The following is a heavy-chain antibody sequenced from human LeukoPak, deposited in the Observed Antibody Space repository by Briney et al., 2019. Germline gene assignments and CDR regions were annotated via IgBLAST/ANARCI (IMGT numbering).Heavy chain of an antibody. Sequence: SVKVSCKASGGTFSSYAISWVLQAPGQGLEWMGRIIPIFGTANYAQKFQGRVTITTDESTSTAYMGLSSLRSEDTAVYYCATSPYITMIVVGPFDYWGQGTLVTVSS. CDR2: IIPIFGTA. V-gene: IGHV1-69*05. J-gene: IGHJ4*02. CDR3: ATSPYITMIVVGPFDY. CDR1: GGTFSSYA. D-gene: IGHD3-22*01.